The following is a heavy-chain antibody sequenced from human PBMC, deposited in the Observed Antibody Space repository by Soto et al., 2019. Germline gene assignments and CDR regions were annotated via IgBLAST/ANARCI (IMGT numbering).Heavy chain of an antibody. Sequence: QVQLQESGPGLVKPSQTLSLTCTVSGGSISSGGYYWSWIRQHPGKGLERIGYIYYSGSTYYNPSLKSRVTISLDTSKNQFSLMLSSVTAADTAVYYCARSEYMYHLELMIYYYYYMDVWGKGTTVTVSS. D-gene: IGHD1-26*01. J-gene: IGHJ6*03. CDR2: IYYSGST. CDR3: ARSEYMYHLELMIYYYYYMDV. CDR1: GGSISSGGYY. V-gene: IGHV4-31*03.